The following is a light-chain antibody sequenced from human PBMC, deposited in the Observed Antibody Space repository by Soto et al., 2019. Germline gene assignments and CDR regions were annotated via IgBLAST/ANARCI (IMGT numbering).Light chain of an antibody. CDR1: SSDVGGYNY. CDR3: SSYTSSSTLYV. CDR2: DVS. V-gene: IGLV2-14*01. Sequence: QSVLTQPASVSGSPGQSITISCTGTSSDVGGYNYVSWYQQHPGKAPKLMIYDVSNRPSGVSNRFSGSKSGNTASLAISGVQAEDEADYYCSSYTSSSTLYVFCTGTKLTVL. J-gene: IGLJ1*01.